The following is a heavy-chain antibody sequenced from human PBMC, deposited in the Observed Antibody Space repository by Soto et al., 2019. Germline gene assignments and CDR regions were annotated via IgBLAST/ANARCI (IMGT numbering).Heavy chain of an antibody. D-gene: IGHD6-6*01. V-gene: IGHV1-69*06. CDR2: IIPLFGTA. CDR1: GGTFSSYA. Sequence: QVQLVQSGAEVKKPGSSVKVSCKASGGTFSSYAISWVRQAPGQGLEWMGGIIPLFGTANYAQKFQGRVTITADKSTSTAYMELRRLRSEDTAVYYCARGPPEYSSWSGGGWFDPWGQGTLVTVSS. CDR3: ARGPPEYSSWSGGGWFDP. J-gene: IGHJ5*02.